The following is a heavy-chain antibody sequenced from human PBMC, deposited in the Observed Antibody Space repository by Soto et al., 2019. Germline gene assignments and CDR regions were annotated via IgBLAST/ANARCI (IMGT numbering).Heavy chain of an antibody. V-gene: IGHV3-23*01. D-gene: IGHD3-3*01. J-gene: IGHJ3*02. Sequence: EVQMLESGGGLVQPGGSLRLSCAASGFTLSSYALSWVRQAPGKGLEWVSGISGSGDFTFDADSGRGRFTISRDNSMNTLYLQMNSLRVEDTAVYYCASGPTIFGVGVDAFDIWGQGTMATVSS. CDR2: ISGSGDFT. CDR1: GFTLSSYA. CDR3: ASGPTIFGVGVDAFDI.